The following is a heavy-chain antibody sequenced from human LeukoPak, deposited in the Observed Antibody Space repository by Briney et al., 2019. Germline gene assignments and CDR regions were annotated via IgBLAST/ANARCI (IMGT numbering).Heavy chain of an antibody. V-gene: IGHV3-48*03. CDR2: ISSSGSTM. CDR3: ARSPGATASK. J-gene: IGHJ4*02. CDR1: GFTFSSYE. Sequence: GGSLRLSCAASGFTFSSYEMNWVRQAPGKGLEWVSYISSSGSTMYYADSVRGRFTISRDNAKNSLYLQMNRLRAEDTAVYYCARSPGATASKWGQGTLVTVSS. D-gene: IGHD3-10*01.